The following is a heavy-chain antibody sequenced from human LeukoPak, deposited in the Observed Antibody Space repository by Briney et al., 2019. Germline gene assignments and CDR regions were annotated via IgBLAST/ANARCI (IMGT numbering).Heavy chain of an antibody. V-gene: IGHV4-34*01. Sequence: PSETLSLTCAVYGGSFSNDYWSWIRQPPGKGLEWIGEINHSARTCYNPSLKSRVTISVDTSKNQFSLKLSSVTAADTAVYYCARSKINYDSSGYYSGDFDYWGQGTLVTVSS. CDR2: INHSART. D-gene: IGHD3-22*01. J-gene: IGHJ4*02. CDR3: ARSKINYDSSGYYSGDFDY. CDR1: GGSFSNDY.